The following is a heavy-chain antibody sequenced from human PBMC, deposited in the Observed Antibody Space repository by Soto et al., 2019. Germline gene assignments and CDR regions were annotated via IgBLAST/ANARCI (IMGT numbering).Heavy chain of an antibody. CDR2: INHSGST. Sequence: PSETLCLTYAVYWGSFSGYYWSWIRQPPGKGLEWIGEINHSGSTNYNPSLQSRVTISVDTSKNQFSLRLTSVTAADTAVYYCARAVEMYASGWYYFDYWGQGTLVTVSS. D-gene: IGHD6-19*01. V-gene: IGHV4-34*01. CDR1: WGSFSGYY. J-gene: IGHJ4*02. CDR3: ARAVEMYASGWYYFDY.